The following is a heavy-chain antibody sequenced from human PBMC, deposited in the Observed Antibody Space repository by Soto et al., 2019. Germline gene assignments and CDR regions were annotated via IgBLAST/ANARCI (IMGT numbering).Heavy chain of an antibody. V-gene: IGHV1-18*01. CDR2: ISAYNGNT. CDR3: ARDQSYGGAFDY. CDR1: GYTFTSYG. J-gene: IGHJ4*02. D-gene: IGHD2-21*01. Sequence: ASVKVSCKASGYTFTSYGISWVRQAPGQGLEWMGWISAYNGNTNYVQKLQGRVTMTTDTSTSTAYMELRSLRSDDTAVYYCARDQSYGGAFDYWGQGTLVTVSS.